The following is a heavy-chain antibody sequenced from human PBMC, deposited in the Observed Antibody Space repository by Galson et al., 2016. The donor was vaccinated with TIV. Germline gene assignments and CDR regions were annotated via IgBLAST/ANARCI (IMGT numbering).Heavy chain of an antibody. V-gene: IGHV3-23*01. CDR2: IGGTGLTT. CDR3: SKGSGYPPLAGILDF. D-gene: IGHD3-3*01. Sequence: SLRLSCAASGFTFSSYAMSWVRQAPGKGLEWLSAIGGTGLTTQYSESVKGRFTISRDNSKNTLYLQMNSLRAEDTAVYYCSKGSGYPPLAGILDFWGLGTLLTVSS. CDR1: GFTFSSYA. J-gene: IGHJ4*02.